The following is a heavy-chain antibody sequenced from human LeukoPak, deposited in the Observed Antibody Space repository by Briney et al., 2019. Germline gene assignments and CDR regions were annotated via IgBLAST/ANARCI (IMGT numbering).Heavy chain of an antibody. Sequence: SETLSLTCTVSGGSISSYYWSWIRQPPGKGLEWIGYIYYSGSTNYNPSLRSRVTISVDTSKNQFSLKLSSVTAADTAVYYCTRHRYYFDYWGQGTLVTVSS. CDR1: GGSISSYY. J-gene: IGHJ4*02. V-gene: IGHV4-59*01. CDR2: IYYSGST. CDR3: TRHRYYFDY.